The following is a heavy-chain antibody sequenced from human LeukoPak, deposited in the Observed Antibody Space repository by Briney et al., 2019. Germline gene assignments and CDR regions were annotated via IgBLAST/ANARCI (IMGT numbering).Heavy chain of an antibody. D-gene: IGHD3-9*01. CDR3: ARGVLADYDIGFDP. CDR2: ISAYNDNT. CDR1: GYTFTSYG. J-gene: IGHJ5*02. Sequence: ASVKVSCKASGYTFTSYGISWVRQAPGQGLEWMGWISAYNDNTNYAQKLQGRVTMTTDTSTSTAYMELRSLRSDDTAVYYCARGVLADYDIGFDPWGQGTLVTVSS. V-gene: IGHV1-18*04.